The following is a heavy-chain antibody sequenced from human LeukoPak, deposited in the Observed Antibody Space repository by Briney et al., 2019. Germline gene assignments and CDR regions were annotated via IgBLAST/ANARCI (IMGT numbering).Heavy chain of an antibody. CDR3: ASGQIVVDSDAFDI. CDR1: GGSFSGYY. Sequence: PSETLSLTCAVYGGSFSGYYWSWIRQPPGKGLEWIGEINHSGSTNYNPSLKSRLTTSVDTSKNQFSLKLSSVTAADTAVYYCASGQIVVDSDAFDIWGQGTMVTVSS. V-gene: IGHV4-34*01. D-gene: IGHD3-22*01. CDR2: INHSGST. J-gene: IGHJ3*02.